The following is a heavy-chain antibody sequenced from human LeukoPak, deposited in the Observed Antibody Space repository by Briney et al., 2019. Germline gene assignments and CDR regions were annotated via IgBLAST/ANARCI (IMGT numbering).Heavy chain of an antibody. CDR1: GGSISSSSYY. CDR2: IYYSGST. CDR3: AREEGVGDIVVVPAAGYNWFDP. V-gene: IGHV4-39*07. Sequence: PSETLSLTCTVSGGSISSSSYYWGWIRQPPGKGVEWIGSIYYSGSTYYNPSLKSRVTISVDTSKNQFSLKLSSVTAADTAVYYCAREEGVGDIVVVPAAGYNWFDPWGQGTLVTVSS. J-gene: IGHJ5*02. D-gene: IGHD2-2*01.